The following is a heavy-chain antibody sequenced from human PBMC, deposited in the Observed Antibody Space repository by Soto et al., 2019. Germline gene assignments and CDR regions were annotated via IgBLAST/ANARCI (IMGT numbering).Heavy chain of an antibody. CDR1: GYTFINYG. D-gene: IGHD5-12*01. Sequence: ASVKVSCKASGYTFINYGISWVRQAPGQGLEWMGWITGYNGNTNYAQKFQGRVTMTTDTSTSTVTMDLRSLRSDDTAVYYCARDLFSGYDFFAPDYWGQGTLVTVSS. CDR3: ARDLFSGYDFFAPDY. J-gene: IGHJ4*02. V-gene: IGHV1-18*01. CDR2: ITGYNGNT.